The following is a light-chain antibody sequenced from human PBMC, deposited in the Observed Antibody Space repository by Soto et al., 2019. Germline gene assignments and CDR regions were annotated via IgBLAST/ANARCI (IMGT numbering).Light chain of an antibody. CDR2: GAS. CDR3: QQSSSSQPEYT. CDR1: QSIITY. J-gene: IGKJ2*01. Sequence: DIQMTQSPSSLSASIGDRVTITCRASQSIITYLNGYQQKAGNAPKLLIHGASNLESGVPSRFSGSGSGTDFTLTISGLQPEDFGIYYCQQSSSSQPEYTFGQGTKREIK. V-gene: IGKV1-39*01.